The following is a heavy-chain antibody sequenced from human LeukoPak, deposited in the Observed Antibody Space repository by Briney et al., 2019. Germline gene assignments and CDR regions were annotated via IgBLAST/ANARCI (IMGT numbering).Heavy chain of an antibody. V-gene: IGHV4-59*01. D-gene: IGHD2-2*01. CDR2: IYYSGST. CDR1: GGSISSYY. CDR3: ARVAVVVPAAPNWFDP. J-gene: IGHJ5*02. Sequence: SETLSLTCTVSGGSISSYYWSWIRQPPGKGLEWIGYIYYSGSTNYNPSLKSRVAISVDTSKNQFSLKLSSATAADTAVYYCARVAVVVPAAPNWFDPWGQGTLVTVSS.